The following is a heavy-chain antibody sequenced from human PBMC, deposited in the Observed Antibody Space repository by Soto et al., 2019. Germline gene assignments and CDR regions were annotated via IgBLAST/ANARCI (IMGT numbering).Heavy chain of an antibody. J-gene: IGHJ5*02. Sequence: GGSLRLSCAASGFTFSDYYMSWIRQAPGKGLEWVSYISSSGSTIYYADSVKGRFTISRDNAKNSLYLQMNSLRAEDTAVYYCARVYGSSWFNWFDPWGQGTLVTVSS. D-gene: IGHD6-13*01. CDR1: GFTFSDYY. CDR2: ISSSGSTI. CDR3: ARVYGSSWFNWFDP. V-gene: IGHV3-11*01.